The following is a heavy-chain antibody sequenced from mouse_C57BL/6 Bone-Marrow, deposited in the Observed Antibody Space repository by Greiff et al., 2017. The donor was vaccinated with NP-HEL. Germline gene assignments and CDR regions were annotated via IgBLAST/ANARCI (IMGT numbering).Heavy chain of an antibody. CDR3: ASRNYYAMDY. J-gene: IGHJ4*01. V-gene: IGHV1-18*01. D-gene: IGHD2-1*01. CDR1: GYTFTDYN. CDR2: INPNNGGT. Sequence: VQLKESGPELVKPGASVKIPCKASGYTFTDYNMDWVKQSHGKSLEWIGDINPNNGGTIYNQKFKGKATLTVDKSSSTAYMELRSLTSEDTAVYYCASRNYYAMDYWGQGTSVTVSS.